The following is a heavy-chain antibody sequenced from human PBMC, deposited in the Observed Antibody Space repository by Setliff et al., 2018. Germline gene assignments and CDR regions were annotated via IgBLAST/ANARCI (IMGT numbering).Heavy chain of an antibody. J-gene: IGHJ5*02. CDR3: ARSNYDILTRNWFDP. Sequence: ASVKVSCKASGYTFTGYYMHWVRQAPGQGLEWMGRINPNSGGTNYAQKFQGRVTMTRDTSISTAYMALSRLRSDDTAVYYCARSNYDILTRNWFDPWGQGTLVTVSS. V-gene: IGHV1-2*06. CDR1: GYTFTGYY. D-gene: IGHD3-9*01. CDR2: INPNSGGT.